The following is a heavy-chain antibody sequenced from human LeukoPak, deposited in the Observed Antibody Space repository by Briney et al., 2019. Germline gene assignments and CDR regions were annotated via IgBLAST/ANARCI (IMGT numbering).Heavy chain of an antibody. Sequence: PGGSLRLSCAASGFSFSNYAMHWVRQAPGKGLDYVSAISSNAGSTYYANHVKGRFTISRDNTKDTVYLQMGSLRAEDMAVYYCAVGYSSGWTRPLDYWGQGTLVTVSS. J-gene: IGHJ4*02. D-gene: IGHD6-19*01. CDR3: AVGYSSGWTRPLDY. CDR2: ISSNAGST. CDR1: GFSFSNYA. V-gene: IGHV3-64*01.